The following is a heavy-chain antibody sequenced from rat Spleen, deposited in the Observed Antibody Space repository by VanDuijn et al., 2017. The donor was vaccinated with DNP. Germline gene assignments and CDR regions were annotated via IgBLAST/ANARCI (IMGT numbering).Heavy chain of an antibody. CDR3: ARPYFNNQGGFAY. V-gene: IGHV5-7*01. J-gene: IGHJ3*01. CDR2: ISYDGRST. Sequence: EVQLVESGGGLVQPGRSLKLSCTVSGFTFSDYNMAWVRQAPKKGLEWVATISYDGRSTSHRDSVTGRFTISRDIPKSTLYLQIDSLRSEDTATYYCARPYFNNQGGFAYWGQGTRVTVSS. D-gene: IGHD1-4*01. CDR1: GFTFSDYN.